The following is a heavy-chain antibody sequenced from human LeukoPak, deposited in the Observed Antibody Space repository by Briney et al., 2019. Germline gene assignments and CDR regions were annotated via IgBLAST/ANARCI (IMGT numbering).Heavy chain of an antibody. J-gene: IGHJ6*03. Sequence: SETLSLTCAVSGYSISSGYYWSWIRQPPGKGLEWIGSIYHSGSTYYNPSLKSRVTISVDTSKNQFSLKLSSVTAADTAVYYCARQGRHYYYMDVWGKGTTVTVSS. V-gene: IGHV4-38-2*01. CDR1: GYSISSGYY. CDR2: IYHSGST. CDR3: ARQGRHYYYMDV. D-gene: IGHD6-6*01.